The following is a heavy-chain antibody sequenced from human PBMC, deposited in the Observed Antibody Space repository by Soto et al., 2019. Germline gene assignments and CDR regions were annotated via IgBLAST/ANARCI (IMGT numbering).Heavy chain of an antibody. CDR3: ARDYGDAFDI. J-gene: IGHJ3*02. Sequence: GASVKVSCKASGFTFPRHYIHWGRQAPGQGLEWMGWINPNSGGTNYAQEFRGRVTLTRDTSISTAYMELSRLRSDDTALYYCARDYGDAFDIWGQGTMVTVSS. CDR2: INPNSGGT. CDR1: GFTFPRHY. D-gene: IGHD4-17*01. V-gene: IGHV1-2*02.